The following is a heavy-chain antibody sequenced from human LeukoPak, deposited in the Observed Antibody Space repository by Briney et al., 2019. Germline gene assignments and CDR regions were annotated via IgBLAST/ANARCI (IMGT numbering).Heavy chain of an antibody. CDR2: IYYSGST. V-gene: IGHV4-31*03. CDR3: ARDSPTYGDDY. CDR1: GGSISSGGYY. J-gene: IGHJ4*02. D-gene: IGHD4-17*01. Sequence: SQTPPLTCTVSGGSISSGGYYWSWIRQHPGKGLEWIGYIYYSGSTYYNPSLKSRVTISVDTSKNQFSLKLSSVTAADTAVYYCARDSPTYGDDYWGQGTLVTVSS.